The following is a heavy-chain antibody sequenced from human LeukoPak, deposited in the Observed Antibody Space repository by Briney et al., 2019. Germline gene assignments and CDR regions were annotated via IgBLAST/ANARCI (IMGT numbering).Heavy chain of an antibody. CDR3: ARGYSYGYVGPFDY. D-gene: IGHD5-18*01. Sequence: PGGSLRLSCAASGSTSSSYAMPWVGQAPGKGLEWVAVISYDGSNKYYADSVKGRFTISRDNSKNTLYLQMNSLRAEDTAVYYCARGYSYGYVGPFDYWGQGTLVTVSS. J-gene: IGHJ4*02. CDR1: GSTSSSYA. CDR2: ISYDGSNK. V-gene: IGHV3-30-3*01.